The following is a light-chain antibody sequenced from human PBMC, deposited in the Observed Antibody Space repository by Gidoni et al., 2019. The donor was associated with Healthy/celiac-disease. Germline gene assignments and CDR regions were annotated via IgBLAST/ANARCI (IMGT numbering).Light chain of an antibody. CDR3: SSYTSISKVI. Sequence: QSALTQPASVSGSPGQSITISCSGTSSDIGGYNYVSWYQHHPGKAPKLMIYDVSNRPSGVSNRFSGSKSGNTASLTISGLQAEDEADYYCSSYTSISKVIFGGGTKLTVL. CDR2: DVS. J-gene: IGLJ2*01. CDR1: SSDIGGYNY. V-gene: IGLV2-14*03.